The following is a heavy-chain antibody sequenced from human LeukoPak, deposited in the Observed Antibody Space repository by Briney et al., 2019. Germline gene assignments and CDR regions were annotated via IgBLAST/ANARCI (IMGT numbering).Heavy chain of an antibody. J-gene: IGHJ4*02. CDR1: GYTFISHG. V-gene: IGHV1-18*01. CDR3: ARVVADSSGWETLDY. CDR2: ISGYNGNT. D-gene: IGHD6-19*01. Sequence: ASVKVSCKASGYTFISHGISWVRQAPGQGLEWMGWISGYNGNTKCAEKFQGRVTMTTDTSTSTAYLELRSLRSDDTAVYYCARVVADSSGWETLDYWGQGTLVTVSS.